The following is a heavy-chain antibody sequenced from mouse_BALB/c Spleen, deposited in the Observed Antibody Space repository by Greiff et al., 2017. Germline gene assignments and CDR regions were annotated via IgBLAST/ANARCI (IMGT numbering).Heavy chain of an antibody. CDR1: GYTFTSYT. Sequence: VQLQQSGAELARPGASVKMSCKASGYTFTSYTMHWVKQRPGQGLEWIGYINPSSGYTNYNQKFKDKATLTADKSSSTAYMQLSSLTSEDSAVYYCASPTMITTRGFDYWGQGTTLTVSS. V-gene: IGHV1-4*01. J-gene: IGHJ2*01. CDR3: ASPTMITTRGFDY. CDR2: INPSSGYT. D-gene: IGHD2-4*01.